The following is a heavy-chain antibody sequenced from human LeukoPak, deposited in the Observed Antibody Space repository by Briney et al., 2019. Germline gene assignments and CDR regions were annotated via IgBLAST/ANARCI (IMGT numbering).Heavy chain of an antibody. CDR2: IYYSGST. CDR1: GGSISSYY. Sequence: SETLSLTCTVSGGSISSYYWSWIRQPPGKGLEWIGYIYYSGSTNYNPSLKSRVTISVDTSKNQFSLKLSSVTAADTAVYYCARREATKHIFAWSLSHYYFDYWGQGTLVTVSS. D-gene: IGHD3-9*01. V-gene: IGHV4-59*12. J-gene: IGHJ4*02. CDR3: ARREATKHIFAWSLSHYYFDY.